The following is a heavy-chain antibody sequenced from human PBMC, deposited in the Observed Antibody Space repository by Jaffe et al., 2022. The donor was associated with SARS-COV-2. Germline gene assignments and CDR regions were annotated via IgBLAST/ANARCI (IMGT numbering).Heavy chain of an antibody. V-gene: IGHV3-30*18. D-gene: IGHD3-22*01. CDR1: GFTFSSYG. Sequence: QVQLVESGGGVVQPGRSLRLSCAASGFTFSSYGMHWVRQAPGKGLEWVAVISYDGSNKYYADSVKGRFTISRDNSKNTLYLQMNSLRAEDTAVYYCAKSTQADSSGYYLIYYYYGMDVWGQGTTVTVSS. J-gene: IGHJ6*02. CDR2: ISYDGSNK. CDR3: AKSTQADSSGYYLIYYYYGMDV.